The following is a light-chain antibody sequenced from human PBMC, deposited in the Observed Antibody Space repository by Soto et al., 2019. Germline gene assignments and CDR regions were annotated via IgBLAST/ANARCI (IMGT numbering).Light chain of an antibody. CDR2: GAS. J-gene: IGKJ1*01. V-gene: IGKV3-20*01. CDR3: QQYGSSPRT. CDR1: QSVSSSY. Sequence: EIVMTQSPGTLSLSPAERATLSCRASQSVSSSYLAWYQQKPGQAPRLLIYGASSRATGIPDRLSGSGSGTDFTLTISRLEPEDFAVYYCQQYGSSPRTFGQGTKVEIK.